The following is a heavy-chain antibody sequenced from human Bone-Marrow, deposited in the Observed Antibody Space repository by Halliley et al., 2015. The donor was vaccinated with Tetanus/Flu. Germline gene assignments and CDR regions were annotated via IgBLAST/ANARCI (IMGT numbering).Heavy chain of an antibody. D-gene: IGHD6-13*01. J-gene: IGHJ4*02. Sequence: GLVKPSETLSLTCTVSGGSISTYYWSWIRQPPGKGLEWIAYIHYSGSTSYNPSLNSRATISVDTSKNQFSLRLSSLTAADTAVYYCAREYSSFEYWGQGILVTVSS. CDR1: GGSISTYY. V-gene: IGHV4-59*01. CDR2: IHYSGST. CDR3: AREYSSFEY.